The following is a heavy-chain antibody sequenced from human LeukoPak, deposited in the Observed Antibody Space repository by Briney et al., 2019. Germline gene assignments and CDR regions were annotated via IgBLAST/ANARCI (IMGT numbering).Heavy chain of an antibody. CDR1: GGSISSYY. D-gene: IGHD6-13*01. CDR3: ARLTPGIAAAANWFDP. J-gene: IGHJ5*02. CDR2: IYTSGST. Sequence: SETLSLTCTVSGGSISSYYWSWIWQPPGKGLEWIGYIYTSGSTNYNPSLKSRVTISVDTSKNQFSLKLSSVTAADTAVYYCARLTPGIAAAANWFDPWGQGILVTVSS. V-gene: IGHV4-4*09.